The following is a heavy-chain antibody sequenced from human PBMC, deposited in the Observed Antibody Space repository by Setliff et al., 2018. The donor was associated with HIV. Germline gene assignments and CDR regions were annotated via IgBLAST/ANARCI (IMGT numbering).Heavy chain of an antibody. Sequence: GGSLRLSCAASAFTFSSHAMTWVRQVPGKGLEWVGRIKSKTDGRTTDYVTPVKGRFTISRDDSKNTLYLQMNSLKTEDTAVYYCTTIVGFCSSTRCYSDYWGQGTLVTVSS. J-gene: IGHJ4*02. D-gene: IGHD2-2*01. CDR1: AFTFSSHA. V-gene: IGHV3-15*01. CDR3: TTIVGFCSSTRCYSDY. CDR2: IKSKTDGRTT.